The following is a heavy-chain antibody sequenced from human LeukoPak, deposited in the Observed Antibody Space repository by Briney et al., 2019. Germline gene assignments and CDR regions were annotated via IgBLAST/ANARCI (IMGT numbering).Heavy chain of an antibody. Sequence: GGSLRLSCAASGLTFSNHGMHWVRQAPGKGLEWVAFIWYDGSNKYYADSVKGRFTISRDNSKNSLYLQMNSLRVEDTAVYYCARALSVGGASDMWGQGTLVTVSS. CDR1: GLTFSNHG. CDR2: IWYDGSNK. J-gene: IGHJ3*02. CDR3: ARALSVGGASDM. D-gene: IGHD2-2*01. V-gene: IGHV3-33*01.